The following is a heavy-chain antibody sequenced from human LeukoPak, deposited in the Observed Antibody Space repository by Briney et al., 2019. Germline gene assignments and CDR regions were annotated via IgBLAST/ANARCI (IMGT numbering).Heavy chain of an antibody. D-gene: IGHD4-17*01. Sequence: FTSYWIGWVRRMPGKGLEWMGIIYPGDSDTRYSPSFQGQVTISVDKSISTAYLQWSSLKASDTAMYYCARQDYGYFQHWGQGTLVTVSS. J-gene: IGHJ1*01. V-gene: IGHV5-51*01. CDR2: IYPGDSDT. CDR1: FTSYW. CDR3: ARQDYGYFQH.